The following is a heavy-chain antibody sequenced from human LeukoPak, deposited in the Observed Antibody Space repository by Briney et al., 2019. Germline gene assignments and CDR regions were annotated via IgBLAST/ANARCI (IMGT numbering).Heavy chain of an antibody. D-gene: IGHD3-22*01. CDR2: ISGSGGST. CDR1: GFTFSSYA. V-gene: IGHV3-23*01. CDR3: AKALDYYDSSGCYDY. Sequence: PGGSLRLSCAASGFTFSSYAMSWVRQAPGKGLEWVSAISGSGGSTYYADSVKGRFTISRDNSKNTLYLQMNSLRAEDTAVYYCAKALDYYDSSGCYDYWGQGTLATVSS. J-gene: IGHJ4*02.